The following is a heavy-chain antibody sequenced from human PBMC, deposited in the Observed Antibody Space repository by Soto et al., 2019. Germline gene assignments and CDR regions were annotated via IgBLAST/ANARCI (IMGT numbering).Heavy chain of an antibody. J-gene: IGHJ4*02. V-gene: IGHV3-64*02. CDR2: ISSNGDST. CDR3: ARLTTITQFFNY. D-gene: IGHD4-4*01. Sequence: GGSLRLSCAASGFTLTNYEMHWVRQAPGKGLEFVSGISSNGDSTYYADSVKGRFTISRDNSKNTLSLQMASLRAEDTAVYYCARLTTITQFFNYWGQGTLVTVSS. CDR1: GFTLTNYE.